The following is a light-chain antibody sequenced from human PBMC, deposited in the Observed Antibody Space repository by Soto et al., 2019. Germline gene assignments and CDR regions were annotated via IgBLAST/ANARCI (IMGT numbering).Light chain of an antibody. CDR3: QYCDYLPL. Sequence: DIQMTQSPSSLSASVGDRVTITCQASHDITNYLNWYQHKPGKAPKLLIYGASNLETGVPSRFSGSGSGTDFTFTISSLQPEDIATYYCQYCDYLPLFGPRTTVDFK. CDR1: HDITNY. CDR2: GAS. V-gene: IGKV1-33*01. J-gene: IGKJ3*01.